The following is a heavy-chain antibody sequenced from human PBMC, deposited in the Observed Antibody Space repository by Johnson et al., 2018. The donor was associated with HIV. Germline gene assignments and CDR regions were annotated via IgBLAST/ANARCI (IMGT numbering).Heavy chain of an antibody. V-gene: IGHV3-74*02. Sequence: VQLVESGGGLVQPGGSLRLSCAVSGFTFSSYWMHWVRQAPGKGLVWVSGINWNGGSTGYADSVKGRFTISRENAKNSLYLQMNSLRAGDTAVYYCARANRGRNDAFDIWGQGTMVTVSS. CDR2: INWNGGST. CDR3: ARANRGRNDAFDI. D-gene: IGHD2-15*01. J-gene: IGHJ3*02. CDR1: GFTFSSYW.